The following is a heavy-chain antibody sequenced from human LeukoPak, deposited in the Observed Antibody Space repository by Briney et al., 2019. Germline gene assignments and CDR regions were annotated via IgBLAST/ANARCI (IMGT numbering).Heavy chain of an antibody. J-gene: IGHJ4*02. CDR3: AKDPRSEDYYDSSGYSYYFDY. CDR1: GFTFSNNW. V-gene: IGHV3-7*01. D-gene: IGHD3-22*01. CDR2: VKKDASEK. Sequence: GGSLRLSCAASGFTFSNNWMTWVRQAPGKGLEWVASVKKDASEKYYVDSVKGRFTISRDNAKNSLYLQMNSLRVEDTAVYYCAKDPRSEDYYDSSGYSYYFDYWGQGTLVTVSS.